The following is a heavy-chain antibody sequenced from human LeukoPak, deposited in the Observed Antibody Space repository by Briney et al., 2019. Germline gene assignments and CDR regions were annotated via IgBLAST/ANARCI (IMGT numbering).Heavy chain of an antibody. CDR2: INPASGVT. CDR3: ARSRWELDADY. V-gene: IGHV1-2*02. D-gene: IGHD1-26*01. Sequence: ASVKVSCKASGYSFATKYMRWVRQAHGQGLEWMGWINPASGVTQYAQKFQGRVTMSRDTSITTAYMELTGLISDDTAIYYCARSRWELDADYWGQGTLVTVSS. J-gene: IGHJ4*02. CDR1: GYSFATKY.